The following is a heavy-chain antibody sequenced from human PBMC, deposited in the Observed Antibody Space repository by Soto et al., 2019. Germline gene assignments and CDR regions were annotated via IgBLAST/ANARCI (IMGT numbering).Heavy chain of an antibody. CDR1: GYTFTSYG. CDR3: ARDGTQWELLHFDY. Sequence: ASVKVSCKASGYTFTSYGISWVRQAPGQGLEWMGWISAYNGNTNYAQKLQGRVTMTTDTPTSTAYMELRSLRSDDTAVYYCARDGTQWELLHFDYWGQGTLVTVSS. J-gene: IGHJ4*02. CDR2: ISAYNGNT. V-gene: IGHV1-18*01. D-gene: IGHD1-26*01.